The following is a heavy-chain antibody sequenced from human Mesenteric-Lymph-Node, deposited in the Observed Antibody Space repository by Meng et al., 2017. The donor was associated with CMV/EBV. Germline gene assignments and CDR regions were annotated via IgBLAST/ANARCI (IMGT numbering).Heavy chain of an antibody. CDR3: ARHAGGYQFYFDF. CDR1: GFRFSSYW. J-gene: IGHJ4*02. V-gene: IGHV5-51*01. D-gene: IGHD6-25*01. Sequence: KGSGFRFSSYWIAWVRKMPGKGLEYMGMIYAGDSDARYSPSFQGQVIFSVDKSTSTAYLEWSSLQASDTSMYYCARHAGGYQFYFDFWGQGTLVTVSS. CDR2: IYAGDSDA.